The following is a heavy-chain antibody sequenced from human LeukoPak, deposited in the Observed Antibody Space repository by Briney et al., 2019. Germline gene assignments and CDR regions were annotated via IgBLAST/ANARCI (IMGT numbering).Heavy chain of an antibody. CDR1: GFTFSGYA. D-gene: IGHD3-3*01. Sequence: GGSLRLSCAASGFTFSGYAMSWVRHAPGKGLEWLSAISGSGDSTFYADSVKGRFTISRDNSKSTMYLQMNTLGGEDTAVYYCASSYDFWRAYYVRWGQGTLVTVSS. CDR2: ISGSGDST. J-gene: IGHJ4*02. CDR3: ASSYDFWRAYYVR. V-gene: IGHV3-23*01.